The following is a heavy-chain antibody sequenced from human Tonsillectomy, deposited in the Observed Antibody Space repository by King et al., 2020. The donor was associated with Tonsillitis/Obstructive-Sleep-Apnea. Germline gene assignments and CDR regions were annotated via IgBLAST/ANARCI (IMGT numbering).Heavy chain of an antibody. CDR2: ITRKTDDGTT. Sequence: QLVQSGGGLVKPGGSLRLSCAASGFTFSNAWMSWVRQAPGKGLGWFGRITRKTDDGTTDYAAPVKGRFTISKDDSKNTLYLQMNSLKTEDTAVYYCTTGADLFDWLLYSLPHDDYWGQGTLVTVSS. CDR1: GFTFSNAW. V-gene: IGHV3-15*01. CDR3: TTGADLFDWLLYSLPHDDY. D-gene: IGHD3-9*01. J-gene: IGHJ4*02.